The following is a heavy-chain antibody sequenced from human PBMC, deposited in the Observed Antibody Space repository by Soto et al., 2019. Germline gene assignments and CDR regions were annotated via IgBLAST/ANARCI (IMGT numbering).Heavy chain of an antibody. V-gene: IGHV4-31*03. J-gene: IGHJ4*02. CDR3: SRGIRV. Sequence: QVQLQESGPGLVKPSQTLSLTCTVSGGSINSGGSGWSWIRQHPGKGLDWIGCMSYGGRTSYNPSLKSRGTISVDTSKNQFSRKLTSVTAADTAVYYCSRGIRVWGQGAMNTVSS. D-gene: IGHD5-18*01. CDR2: MSYGGRT. CDR1: GGSINSGGSG.